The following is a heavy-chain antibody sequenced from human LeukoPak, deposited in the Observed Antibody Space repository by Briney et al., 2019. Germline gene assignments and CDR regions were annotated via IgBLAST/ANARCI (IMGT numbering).Heavy chain of an antibody. V-gene: IGHV4-38-2*02. CDR1: GYSISDGYF. Sequence: MTSETLSLTCTVSGYSISDGYFYGWIRQPPGKGLEWIGTIHQSGNTYYNPSLKSRVTISTDTSKNQFSLKLTSATAADTAVYYCARDGGWVLVTEIHYWGQGILVTVSS. CDR3: ARDGGWVLVTEIHY. D-gene: IGHD3-9*01. CDR2: IHQSGNT. J-gene: IGHJ4*02.